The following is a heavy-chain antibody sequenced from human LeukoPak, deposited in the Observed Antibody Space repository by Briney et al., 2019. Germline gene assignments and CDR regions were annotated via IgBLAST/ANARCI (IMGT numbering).Heavy chain of an antibody. D-gene: IGHD3-16*01. J-gene: IGHJ4*02. Sequence: SETLSLTCTVSGGSISSGGYYWSWIRQHPGKGLEWIGYIYYSGSTYYNPSLKSRVTISVDTSKNQFSLKLSSVTAADTAVYYCARGYMMGHFDYWGQGTLVTVSS. V-gene: IGHV4-31*03. CDR1: GGSISSGGYY. CDR2: IYYSGST. CDR3: ARGYMMGHFDY.